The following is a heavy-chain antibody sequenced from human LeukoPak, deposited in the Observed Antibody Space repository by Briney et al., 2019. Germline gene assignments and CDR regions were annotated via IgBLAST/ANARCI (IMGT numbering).Heavy chain of an antibody. D-gene: IGHD6-13*01. V-gene: IGHV3-30*18. J-gene: IGHJ4*02. CDR2: ISYDGSNK. Sequence: GRSLRLSCAASGFTFSSYGMHWVRQAPGKGLEWVAVISYDGSNKYYVDSVKGRFTISRDNSKNTLYLQMNSLRAEDTAVYYCAKGSLGGSWYKFLIDYWGQGTLVTVSS. CDR3: AKGSLGGSWYKFLIDY. CDR1: GFTFSSYG.